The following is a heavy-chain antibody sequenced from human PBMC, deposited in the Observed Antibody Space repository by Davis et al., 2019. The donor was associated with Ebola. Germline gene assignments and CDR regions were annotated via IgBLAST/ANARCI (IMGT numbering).Heavy chain of an antibody. D-gene: IGHD2-2*01. CDR3: ARGGYCSSTSCYGYYYYGMDV. CDR1: GFTFSSYG. CDR2: IWYDGSNK. Sequence: GGSLRLSCAASGFTFSSYGMHWVRQAPGKGLEWVAVIWYDGSNKYYADSVKGRFTISRDNSKNTLYLQMNSLRAEDTAVYYCARGGYCSSTSCYGYYYYGMDVWGQGTTVTVSS. V-gene: IGHV3-33*01. J-gene: IGHJ6*02.